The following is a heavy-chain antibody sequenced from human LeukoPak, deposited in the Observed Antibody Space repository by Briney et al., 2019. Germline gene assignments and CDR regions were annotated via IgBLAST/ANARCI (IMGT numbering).Heavy chain of an antibody. J-gene: IGHJ1*01. CDR3: ARVFYYDSSGYYRSAEYFQH. Sequence: SVRVSCKASGGTFSSYSISWVRQAPGQGLEWMGRIIPIFGTANYAQKFQGRVTITTDESTSTAYMELSSLRSEDTAVYYCARVFYYDSSGYYRSAEYFQHWGQGTLVTVSS. CDR1: GGTFSSYS. D-gene: IGHD3-22*01. V-gene: IGHV1-69*05. CDR2: IIPIFGTA.